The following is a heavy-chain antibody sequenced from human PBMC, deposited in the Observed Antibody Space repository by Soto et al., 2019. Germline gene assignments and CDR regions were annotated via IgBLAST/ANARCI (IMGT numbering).Heavy chain of an antibody. CDR3: ASSYGSGYRAFDY. V-gene: IGHV1-69*02. D-gene: IGHD3-10*01. CDR2: VNPIVSMS. CDR1: GDTFNFYS. J-gene: IGHJ4*02. Sequence: QVQLVQSGAEVKRPGSSVKVSCKASGDTFNFYSINWVRQAPGLGLAWMGRVNPIVSMSNYAQKFQGRVTMTADKSTSKAYMELSSLSSEDTAIYYCASSYGSGYRAFDYWGQGALVTVSS.